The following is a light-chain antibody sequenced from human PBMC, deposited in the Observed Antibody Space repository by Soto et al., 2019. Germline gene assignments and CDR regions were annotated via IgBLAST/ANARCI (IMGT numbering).Light chain of an antibody. CDR2: EVS. Sequence: QSVLTQPPSASGSPGQSVTISCTGTSSDVGGYKYVSWYQQHPGKVPKLMIYEVSKRPSGVPDRFSGSKSGNTASLTVSGLQAEDEADYYCSSYAGSNNVVFGGGTKLPVL. J-gene: IGLJ2*01. V-gene: IGLV2-8*01. CDR1: SSDVGGYKY. CDR3: SSYAGSNNVV.